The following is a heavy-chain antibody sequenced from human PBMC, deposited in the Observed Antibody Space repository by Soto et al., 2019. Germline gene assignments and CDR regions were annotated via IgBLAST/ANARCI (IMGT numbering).Heavy chain of an antibody. CDR1: GFTFSSYS. D-gene: IGHD1-26*01. CDR3: ARDQAEGKWELPFTLDY. Sequence: GGSLRLSCAASGFTFSSYSMNWVRQAPGKGLEWVSYISSSSSTIYYADSVKGRFTISRDNAKNSLYLQMNSLRDEDTAVYYCARDQAEGKWELPFTLDYWGQGTLVTVSS. CDR2: ISSSSSTI. V-gene: IGHV3-48*02. J-gene: IGHJ4*02.